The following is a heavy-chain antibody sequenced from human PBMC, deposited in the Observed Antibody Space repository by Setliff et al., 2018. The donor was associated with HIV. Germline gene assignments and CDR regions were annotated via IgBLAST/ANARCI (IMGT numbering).Heavy chain of an antibody. CDR1: GFSVSNTY. CDR3: ARGRFDYVWGSDREYYYYYMDV. V-gene: IGHV3-53*01. J-gene: IGHJ6*03. D-gene: IGHD3-16*02. Sequence: GGSLRLSCAASGFSVSNTYMTWVRQAPGKGLEWVSLIYSGGGTHYADSVKARFTISRDNTKNILYLQMNTLRAEDTAVYYCARGRFDYVWGSDREYYYYYMDVWGKGTTVTVSS. CDR2: IYSGGGT.